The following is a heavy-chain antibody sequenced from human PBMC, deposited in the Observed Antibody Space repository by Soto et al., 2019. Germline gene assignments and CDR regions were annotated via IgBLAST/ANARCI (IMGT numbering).Heavy chain of an antibody. Sequence: QVQLVESGGGAVQPGRSLRLSCAASGFTFSSYGMHWVRQAPGTGLEWVAVISYDGSNKYYADSVKGRFTISRDNSKNTLYLQMNSLRAEDTAVYYCAKEEYGDYPDYWGQGTLVTVSS. D-gene: IGHD4-17*01. CDR1: GFTFSSYG. CDR2: ISYDGSNK. CDR3: AKEEYGDYPDY. V-gene: IGHV3-30*18. J-gene: IGHJ4*02.